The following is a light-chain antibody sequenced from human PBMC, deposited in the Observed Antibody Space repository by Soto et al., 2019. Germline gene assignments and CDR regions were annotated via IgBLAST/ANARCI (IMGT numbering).Light chain of an antibody. J-gene: IGLJ3*02. Sequence: QSALTQPPSASGSPGQSVTISCTGTSSDVGAYNYVSWYQQYPGKAPKLIIYEVTKGPSGVPDRFSGSKSGKTASLTVSGLQPEDEADYYCTSYAGSNIWVFGGGTKLTVL. CDR2: EVT. CDR1: SSDVGAYNY. V-gene: IGLV2-8*01. CDR3: TSYAGSNIWV.